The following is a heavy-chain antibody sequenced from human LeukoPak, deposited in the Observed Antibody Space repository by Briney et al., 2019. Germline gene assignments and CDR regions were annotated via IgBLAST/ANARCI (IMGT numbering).Heavy chain of an antibody. Sequence: GASVKVSCKASGYTFTSYDINWVRQATGQGLEWMGWMNPNSGNTGYAQKFQGRVTMTRNTSISTAYMVLSSLRSEDTAVYYCARGYSSGWYESYYYYYYYMDVWGKGTTVTVSS. J-gene: IGHJ6*03. CDR2: MNPNSGNT. CDR1: GYTFTSYD. V-gene: IGHV1-8*01. CDR3: ARGYSSGWYESYYYYYYYMDV. D-gene: IGHD6-19*01.